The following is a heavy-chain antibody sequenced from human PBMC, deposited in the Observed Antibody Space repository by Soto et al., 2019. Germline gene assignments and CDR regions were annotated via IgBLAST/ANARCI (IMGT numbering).Heavy chain of an antibody. V-gene: IGHV4-31*03. CDR2: IYYSGST. J-gene: IGHJ5*02. CDR1: GGSIRRGGYY. CDR3: ARSVFP. Sequence: QVQLQESGPGLVKPSQTLSLTCTVSGGSIRRGGYYWTWIRQHPGKGMEWIGYIYYSGSTYYNPSLKRRVTTSEDTSKNQSSLKLSPVTSANTPGYDWARSVFPWGKEPLVTVSS.